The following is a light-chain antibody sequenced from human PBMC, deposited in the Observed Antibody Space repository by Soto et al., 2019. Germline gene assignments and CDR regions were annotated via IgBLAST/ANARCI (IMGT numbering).Light chain of an antibody. CDR3: SSYTSSSTLV. CDR1: SSDVGGYNY. J-gene: IGLJ2*01. CDR2: EVS. Sequence: QSVLTQPASVSGSPGQSITISCTGTSSDVGGYNYVSWYQQHPGKAPRLIIYEVSNRPSGVSNRFSGSKSGNTASLTISGLQTEDEAAYYCSSYTSSSTLVFGGGTQLTVL. V-gene: IGLV2-14*01.